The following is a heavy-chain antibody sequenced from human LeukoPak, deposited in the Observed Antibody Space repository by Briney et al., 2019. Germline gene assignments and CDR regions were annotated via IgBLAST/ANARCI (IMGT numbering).Heavy chain of an antibody. CDR3: ARGRRKYYYDGSGCIDP. V-gene: IGHV4-34*01. Sequence: SETLSLTCAVYGGSFSGYYWSWIRQPPGKGLEWIGEINHSGSTNYNPSLKSRVTISVDTSKNQFSLKLSSVTAADTAVYYCARGRRKYYYDGSGCIDPWGQGTLVTVSS. CDR2: INHSGST. CDR1: GGSFSGYY. D-gene: IGHD3-22*01. J-gene: IGHJ5*02.